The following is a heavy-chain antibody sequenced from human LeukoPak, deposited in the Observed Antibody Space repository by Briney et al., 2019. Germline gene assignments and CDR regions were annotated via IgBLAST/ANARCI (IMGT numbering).Heavy chain of an antibody. CDR3: ARYDIVATNWFDH. Sequence: SETLSLTCAVSGGSFSGYYWSWIRQPPGKGLEWIGEITHRGSTNYNPSLKSRVTISVDTSKNQFSLKLSSVTAADTAGYYCARYDIVATNWFDHWGQGTLVTVSS. D-gene: IGHD5-12*01. CDR1: GGSFSGYY. J-gene: IGHJ5*02. CDR2: ITHRGST. V-gene: IGHV4-34*01.